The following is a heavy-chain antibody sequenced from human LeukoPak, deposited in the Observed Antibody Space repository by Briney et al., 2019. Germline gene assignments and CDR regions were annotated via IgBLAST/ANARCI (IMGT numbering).Heavy chain of an antibody. Sequence: ASVKVSCKASGYTFTSYGISWVRQAPGQGLEWMGWISAYNGNTNYAQKLQGRDTMTADTSTSTAYMELRSLRSDDTAVYYCARDPYYYGSGSYAAQAPDYWGQGTLVTVSS. CDR3: ARDPYYYGSGSYAAQAPDY. V-gene: IGHV1-18*01. D-gene: IGHD3-10*01. CDR2: ISAYNGNT. J-gene: IGHJ4*02. CDR1: GYTFTSYG.